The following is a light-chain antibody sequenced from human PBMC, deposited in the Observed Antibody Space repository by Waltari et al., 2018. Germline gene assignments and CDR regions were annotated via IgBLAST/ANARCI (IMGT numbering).Light chain of an antibody. Sequence: QSTLTQPASVSGSLGQSITISCIGPSGYVGNYNLLPWYQQHPGKAPKFMIYGVNKRPSGVSNRFSGSKSGNTASLTISGLQGEDEAIYFCSSYAAYNTVIFGGGTKVTVL. J-gene: IGLJ2*01. CDR2: GVN. CDR1: SGYVGNYNL. V-gene: IGLV2-23*02. CDR3: SSYAAYNTVI.